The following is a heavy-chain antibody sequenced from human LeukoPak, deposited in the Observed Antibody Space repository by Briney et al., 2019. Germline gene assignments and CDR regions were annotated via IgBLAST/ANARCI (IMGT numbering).Heavy chain of an antibody. J-gene: IGHJ4*02. CDR3: ATPRSARSGSYSN. CDR2: IYHSGST. V-gene: IGHV4-39*07. CDR1: GDSLSSSSYY. Sequence: ASETLSLTCTVSGDSLSSSSYYWGWMRQPPGKGLEWIGSIYHSGSTYYNPSLKSRVTISVDTSKNQFSLKLSSVTAADTAVYYCATPRSARSGSYSNWGQGTLVTVSS. D-gene: IGHD1-26*01.